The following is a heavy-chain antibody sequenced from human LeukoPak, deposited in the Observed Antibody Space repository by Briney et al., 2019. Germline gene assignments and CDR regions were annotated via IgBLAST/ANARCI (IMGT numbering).Heavy chain of an antibody. D-gene: IGHD3-16*01. CDR1: GGSISSGGYY. V-gene: IGHV4-31*03. J-gene: IGHJ3*02. CDR2: IYYSGST. Sequence: PSETLSLTCTVSGGSISSGGYYWSWIRQHPGKGLEWIGYIYYSGSTYYNPSLKSRVTISVDTSKNQFSLKLSSVTAADTAVYYCARALSWGIDAFDIWGQGTMVTVSS. CDR3: ARALSWGIDAFDI.